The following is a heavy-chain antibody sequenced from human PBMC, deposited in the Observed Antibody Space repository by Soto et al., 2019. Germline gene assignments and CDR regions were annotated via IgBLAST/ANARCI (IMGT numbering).Heavy chain of an antibody. CDR1: GYNFTGYY. Sequence: ASVKVSCKASGYNFTGYYMHWVRQAPGQGLEWMGWINPNSGGTNYAQKFQGRVTMTRDTSISTAYMELSRLRSDDTAVYYCARDSEAFSGGRCYPNSLDFWGQGTLVTVSS. CDR2: INPNSGGT. J-gene: IGHJ4*01. D-gene: IGHD2-15*01. CDR3: ARDSEAFSGGRCYPNSLDF. V-gene: IGHV1-2*02.